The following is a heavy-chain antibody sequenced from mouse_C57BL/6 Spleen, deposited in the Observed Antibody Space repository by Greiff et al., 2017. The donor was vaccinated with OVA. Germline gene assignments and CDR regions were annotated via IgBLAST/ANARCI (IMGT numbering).Heavy chain of an antibody. V-gene: IGHV1-80*01. CDR2: IYPGDGDT. D-gene: IGHD4-1*01. J-gene: IGHJ2*01. CDR3: ARGDWDGYFDY. Sequence: VKLMESGAELVKPGASVKISCKASGFAFSSYWMNWVKPRPGKGLEWIGQIYPGDGDTNYNGQVKGRATLTADKSSSTAYMQLSSLTSEDAAVYYCARGDWDGYFDYWGQGTTLTVSS. CDR1: GFAFSSYW.